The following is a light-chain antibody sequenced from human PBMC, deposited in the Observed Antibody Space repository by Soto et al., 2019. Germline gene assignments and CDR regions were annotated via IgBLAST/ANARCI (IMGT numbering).Light chain of an antibody. CDR3: HQYGASPLT. Sequence: EIVLAQSPGTLSLSPGERATLSCRASQSVHSNFLAWYQHKPGQAPRLLIYGASSRATGIPGRFSGSVSGRYFTLTISRLEPEDFVVYYCHQYGASPLTFGGGTKVEIK. V-gene: IGKV3-20*01. CDR1: QSVHSNF. J-gene: IGKJ4*01. CDR2: GAS.